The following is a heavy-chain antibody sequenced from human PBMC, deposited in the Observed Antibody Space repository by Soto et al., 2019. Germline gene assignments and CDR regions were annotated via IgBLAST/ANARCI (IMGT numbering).Heavy chain of an antibody. Sequence: SLKVSCKTSADNFKKNVFTWVRQAPGQGLEWMGGTIPALGKTHYIEKFQGRVTITVDDATRTVYMEVRDLTSEDTAIYYCATGPFRPSAMDVWGQGTTVTVSS. CDR1: ADNFKKNV. CDR2: TIPALGKT. D-gene: IGHD3-10*01. CDR3: ATGPFRPSAMDV. J-gene: IGHJ6*02. V-gene: IGHV1-69*10.